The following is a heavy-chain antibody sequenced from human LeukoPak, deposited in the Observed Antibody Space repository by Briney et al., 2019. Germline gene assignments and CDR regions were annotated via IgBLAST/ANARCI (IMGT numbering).Heavy chain of an antibody. CDR3: ARDGYYYDSSGYQQGMGLDY. V-gene: IGHV3-66*01. J-gene: IGHJ4*02. CDR1: EFTVSSNY. Sequence: GGSLRLSCAASEFTVSSNYMNWVRQAPGKGLEWVSVIYSGGNTYYADSVKGRFTISRDNAKNSLYLQMNSLRAEDTAVYYCARDGYYYDSSGYQQGMGLDYWGQGTLVTVSS. D-gene: IGHD3-22*01. CDR2: IYSGGNT.